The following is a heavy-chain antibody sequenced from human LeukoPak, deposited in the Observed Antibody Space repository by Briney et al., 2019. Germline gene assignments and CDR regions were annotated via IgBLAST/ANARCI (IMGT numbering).Heavy chain of an antibody. CDR1: GYTLTELS. J-gene: IGHJ4*02. Sequence: ASVKVSCKVSGYTLTELSMHWVRQAPGQGLEWMGIINPSGGSTSYAQKFQGRVTMTRDTSTSTVYMELSSLRSEDTAVYYCARAHKKSGYYFDYWGQGTLVTVSS. CDR2: INPSGGST. CDR3: ARAHKKSGYYFDY. D-gene: IGHD3-10*01. V-gene: IGHV1-46*01.